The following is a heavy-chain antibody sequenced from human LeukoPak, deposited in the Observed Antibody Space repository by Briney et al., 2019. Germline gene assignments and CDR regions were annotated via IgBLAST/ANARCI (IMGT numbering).Heavy chain of an antibody. J-gene: IGHJ4*02. D-gene: IGHD2-15*01. CDR2: ISGSDGSA. V-gene: IGHV3-23*01. Sequence: GGSLRLSCTASGFTFSNYAMSWVRQAPGKGLEWVSTISGSDGSAYYADCVKGRFTISRDNSKNTLYLQMNSLRVEDTAIYYCAKGRGYCTGGSCYSDYWGQGTLVTVSS. CDR3: AKGRGYCTGGSCYSDY. CDR1: GFTFSNYA.